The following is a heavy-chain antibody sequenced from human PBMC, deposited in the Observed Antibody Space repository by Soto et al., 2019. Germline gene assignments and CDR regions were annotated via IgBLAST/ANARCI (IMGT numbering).Heavy chain of an antibody. CDR2: IYHSGST. Sequence: PSETLSLTCGVSGGSISSSNWWIGVRQPPGKGLEWIGEIYHSGSTNYNPSLKSRVTISVDKSKNQFSLKLSSVTAADTAVYYCARAPLGDYYDSSGYPTYGMDVWGQGTTVPVSS. CDR1: GGSISSSNW. V-gene: IGHV4-4*02. CDR3: ARAPLGDYYDSSGYPTYGMDV. D-gene: IGHD3-22*01. J-gene: IGHJ6*02.